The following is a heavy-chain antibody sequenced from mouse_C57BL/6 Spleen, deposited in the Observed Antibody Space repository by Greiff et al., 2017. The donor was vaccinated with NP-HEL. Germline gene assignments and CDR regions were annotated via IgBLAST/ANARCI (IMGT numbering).Heavy chain of an antibody. CDR2: ISYDGSN. CDR3: ASRTGLSDY. CDR1: GYSITSGYY. V-gene: IGHV3-6*01. J-gene: IGHJ2*01. Sequence: EVKLQESGPGLVKPSQSLSLTCSVTGYSITSGYYWNWIRQFPGNKLEWMGYISYDGSNNYNPSLKNRISITRDTSKNQLFLKLNSVTTEDTATYYCASRTGLSDYWGQGTTLTVSS. D-gene: IGHD4-1*01.